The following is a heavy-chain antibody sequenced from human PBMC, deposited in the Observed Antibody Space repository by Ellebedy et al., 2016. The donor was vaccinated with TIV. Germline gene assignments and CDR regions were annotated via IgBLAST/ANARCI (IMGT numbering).Heavy chain of an antibody. CDR2: VSGSGCGE. V-gene: IGHV3-23*01. CDR3: VKDHGPGDGSHPSTGYGMDV. J-gene: IGHJ6*02. Sequence: PGGSLRLSCAASGLTFSSYGMHWVRQAPGTGLERVSTVSGSGCGEYYTDSVKGRFTISRDTSKNTLFLQMNSLRSEDTAVYYCVKDHGPGDGSHPSTGYGMDVWGQGTTVTVSS. D-gene: IGHD3-16*01. CDR1: GLTFSSYG.